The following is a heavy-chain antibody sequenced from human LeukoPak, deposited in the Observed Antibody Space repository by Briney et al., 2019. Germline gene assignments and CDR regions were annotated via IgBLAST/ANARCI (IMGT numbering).Heavy chain of an antibody. CDR2: ISTSGST. Sequence: SETLSLTCTVSGGSISSYYWSWIRQPAGKGLESIGHISTSGSTNYNPSLKSRVTMSVDTSKNQFSLKPSSVTAADTAVYYCARGRDGYNSNYFDYWGQGTLVTVSS. V-gene: IGHV4-4*07. J-gene: IGHJ4*02. D-gene: IGHD5-24*01. CDR3: ARGRDGYNSNYFDY. CDR1: GGSISSYY.